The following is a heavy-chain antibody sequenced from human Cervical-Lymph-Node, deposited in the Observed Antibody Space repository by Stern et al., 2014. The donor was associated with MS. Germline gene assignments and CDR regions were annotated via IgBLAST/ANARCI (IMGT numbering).Heavy chain of an antibody. CDR1: GGTSSRHA. Sequence: QVQLGESGAEVKKPGSSVKVSCTASGGTSSRHAISWVRQAPGQGLEWMGGISPGLSTTNYAQKFQGRVTITADDSTSTTFLELSGLTSNDTALYYCARRGSARRGSGWLDPWGQGTLVIVSS. V-gene: IGHV1-69*01. J-gene: IGHJ5*02. D-gene: IGHD3-10*01. CDR2: ISPGLSTT. CDR3: ARRGSARRGSGWLDP.